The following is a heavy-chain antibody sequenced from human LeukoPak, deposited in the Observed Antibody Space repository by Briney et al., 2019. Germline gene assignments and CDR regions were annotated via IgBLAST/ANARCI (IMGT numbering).Heavy chain of an antibody. V-gene: IGHV1-8*01. CDR2: MNPNSGNT. D-gene: IGHD1-26*01. Sequence: ASGKVSCKASGYTFTSYDINWVRQATGQGLEWMGWMNPNSGNTGYAQKFQGRVTMTRNTSISTAYMELSSLRSEDTAVYYCARGPKWELLYYFDYWGQGTLVTVSS. CDR1: GYTFTSYD. J-gene: IGHJ4*02. CDR3: ARGPKWELLYYFDY.